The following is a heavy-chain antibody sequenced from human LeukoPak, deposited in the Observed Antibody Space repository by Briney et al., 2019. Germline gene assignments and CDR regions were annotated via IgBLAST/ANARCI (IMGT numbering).Heavy chain of an antibody. D-gene: IGHD6-19*01. CDR3: AKDLESGWPGDY. J-gene: IGHJ4*02. CDR2: ISYDGSNK. CDR1: GFTFSSYG. V-gene: IGHV3-30*18. Sequence: GRSLRLSCAASGFTFSSYGMHWVRQAPGKGLELVAVISYDGSNKYYADSVKGRFTISRDNSKNTLYLQMNSLRAEDTAVYYCAKDLESGWPGDYWGQGTLVTVSS.